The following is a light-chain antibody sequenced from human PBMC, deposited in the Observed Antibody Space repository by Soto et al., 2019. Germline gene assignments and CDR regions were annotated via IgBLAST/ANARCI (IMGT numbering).Light chain of an antibody. CDR3: QQYNSYSPWT. CDR2: DAS. CDR1: QSISSW. J-gene: IGKJ1*01. V-gene: IGKV1-5*01. Sequence: DIQMTQSPSTLSASVGDTVTITCRARQSISSWLAWYQQKPGKAPKLLICDASSLESGVPSRFSGSGSGTEFTLTISSLQPDDFATYYCQQYNSYSPWTVGQGTKVEIK.